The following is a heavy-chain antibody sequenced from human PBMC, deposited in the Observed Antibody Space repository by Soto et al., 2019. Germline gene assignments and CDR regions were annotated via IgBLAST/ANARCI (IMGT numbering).Heavy chain of an antibody. V-gene: IGHV4-39*01. Sequence: SETLSLTCTVSGGSISSSSYYWGWIRQPPGKGLEWIGSIYYSGSTYYNPSLKSRVTISVDTSKNQFSLKLSSVTAADTAVYYCARHKNREPQLVLFMGFDPWGQGTLVTVSS. J-gene: IGHJ5*02. CDR1: GGSISSSSYY. CDR3: ARHKNREPQLVLFMGFDP. D-gene: IGHD6-13*01. CDR2: IYYSGST.